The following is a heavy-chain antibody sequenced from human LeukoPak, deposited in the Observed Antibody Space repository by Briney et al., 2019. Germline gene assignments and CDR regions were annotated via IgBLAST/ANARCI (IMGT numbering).Heavy chain of an antibody. Sequence: PGGSLRLSCAASGFIFNNYAMNWVRQAPGKGLEWVSGISGLGGSAYYAASVKGRFTTSRDNSGNRVFLQLNSLRVEDTAVYYCARRGGSSWSSFDYWGQGTLVTVSS. V-gene: IGHV3-23*01. CDR1: GFIFNNYA. J-gene: IGHJ4*02. CDR2: ISGLGGSA. D-gene: IGHD6-13*01. CDR3: ARRGGSSWSSFDY.